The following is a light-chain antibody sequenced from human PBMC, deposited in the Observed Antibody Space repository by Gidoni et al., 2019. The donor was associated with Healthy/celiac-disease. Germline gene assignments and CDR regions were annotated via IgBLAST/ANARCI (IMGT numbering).Light chain of an antibody. J-gene: IGKJ2*01. CDR3: QQYDNLQYT. Sequence: DIQMTQSPSSLSASVGDRVTITCQASQDISNYLNWYKQKPGKAPKLLIYDASNLETGVPSRFSGSGSGTDFTFTISSLQPEDIATYYCQQYDNLQYTFGQGTKLEIK. V-gene: IGKV1-33*01. CDR1: QDISNY. CDR2: DAS.